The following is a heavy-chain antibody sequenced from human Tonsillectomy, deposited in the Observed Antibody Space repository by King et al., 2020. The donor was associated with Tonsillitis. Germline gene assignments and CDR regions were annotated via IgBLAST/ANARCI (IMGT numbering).Heavy chain of an antibody. CDR2: ISYDGSNK. CDR3: AKVTSPWSNYHYGMDV. J-gene: IGHJ6*02. Sequence: VQLVESGGGVVQPGRSLRLSCAASGFTFSNYGIHWVRQAPGKGLEGVAVISYDGSNKYYADSVKGRFTISRNKSKNTLYLQMKSLRAEDTAVYYCAKVTSPWSNYHYGMDVWGQGTTVTVSS. D-gene: IGHD3-3*01. V-gene: IGHV3-30*18. CDR1: GFTFSNYG.